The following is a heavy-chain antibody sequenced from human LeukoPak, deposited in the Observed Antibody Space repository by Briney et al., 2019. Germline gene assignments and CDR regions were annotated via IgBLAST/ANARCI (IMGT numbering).Heavy chain of an antibody. CDR3: AREILYDYAPYWYFDL. Sequence: SQTLSLTCTVSGGSISSGGYYWSWIRQHPGKGLEWIGYIYYSGSSYYNPSLKSRVTISVDTSKNQFSLKLSSVTAADTAVYYCAREILYDYAPYWYFDLWGRGTLVTVSS. D-gene: IGHD3-16*01. CDR1: GGSISSGGYY. V-gene: IGHV4-31*03. CDR2: IYYSGSS. J-gene: IGHJ2*01.